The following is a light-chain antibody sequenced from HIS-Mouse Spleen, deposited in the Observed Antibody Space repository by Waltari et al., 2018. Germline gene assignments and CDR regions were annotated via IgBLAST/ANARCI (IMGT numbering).Light chain of an antibody. CDR1: SSNIGSNT. V-gene: IGLV1-44*01. CDR3: AAWDDSLNGPV. J-gene: IGLJ2*01. CDR2: SNK. Sequence: QSVLTQPPSASGTPGQRVTISCSGSSSNIGSNTVNWYQQLPGTAPKLLIYSNKQRPSGVPDRFSGSKSGTSASLCISGLQSEDEADYYCAAWDDSLNGPVFGGGTKLTVL.